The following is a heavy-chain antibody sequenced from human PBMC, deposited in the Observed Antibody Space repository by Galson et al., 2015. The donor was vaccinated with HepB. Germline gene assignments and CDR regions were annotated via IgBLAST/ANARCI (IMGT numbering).Heavy chain of an antibody. CDR3: AGELLVLFYYYYYYGMDV. J-gene: IGHJ6*02. D-gene: IGHD3-10*01. V-gene: IGHV3-23*01. CDR2: ISGSGGST. Sequence: SLRLSCAASGFTFSSYAMSWVRQAPGKGLEWVSAISGSGGSTYYADSVKGRFTISRDNSKNTLYLQMNSLRAEDTAVYYCAGELLVLFYYYYYYGMDVWGQGTTVTVSS. CDR1: GFTFSSYA.